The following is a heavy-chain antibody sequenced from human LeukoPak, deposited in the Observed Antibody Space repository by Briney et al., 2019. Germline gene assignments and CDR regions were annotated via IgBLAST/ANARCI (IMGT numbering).Heavy chain of an antibody. D-gene: IGHD3-22*01. V-gene: IGHV1-69*05. CDR2: IIPIFGTA. CDR3: AREILYYDSSGSDNFDY. CDR1: GGTFSSYA. J-gene: IGHJ4*02. Sequence: ASVKVSCKASGGTFSSYAISWVRQAPGQGLEWMGGIIPIFGTANYAQKFQGRVTITTDESTSTAYMELSSLRSEDTAVYYCAREILYYDSSGSDNFDYWGQGTLVTVSS.